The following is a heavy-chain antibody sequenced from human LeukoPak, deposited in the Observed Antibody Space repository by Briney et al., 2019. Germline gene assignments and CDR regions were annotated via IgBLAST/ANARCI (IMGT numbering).Heavy chain of an antibody. D-gene: IGHD6-13*01. CDR3: AKSAGSSSSWEFDS. CDR2: IYFGDSHT. CDR1: GYRFTNYW. J-gene: IGHJ4*02. V-gene: IGHV5-51*01. Sequence: GEFLKISCKGSGYRFTNYWIGWVRQMPEKGLEWMGIIYFGDSHTTYSPSFQGQVTISADRSISTAYLHRNSLKASDTAIYYCAKSAGSSSSWEFDSWGQGTLVTVSS.